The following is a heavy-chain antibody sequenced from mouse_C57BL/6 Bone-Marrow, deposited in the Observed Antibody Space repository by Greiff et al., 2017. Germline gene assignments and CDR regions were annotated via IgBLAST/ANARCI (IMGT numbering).Heavy chain of an antibody. V-gene: IGHV1-80*01. CDR1: GYAFSSYW. CDR3: ARARLGLFAY. D-gene: IGHD4-1*01. Sequence: VKLMESGAELVKPGASVKISCKASGYAFSSYWMNWVKQRPGKGLEWIGQIYPGDGDTNYNGKFKGKATLTADKSSSTAYMQLSSLTSEDSAVYFCARARLGLFAYWGQGTLVTVSA. CDR2: IYPGDGDT. J-gene: IGHJ3*01.